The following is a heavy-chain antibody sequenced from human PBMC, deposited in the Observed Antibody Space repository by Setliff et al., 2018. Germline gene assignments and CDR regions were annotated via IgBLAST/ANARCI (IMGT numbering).Heavy chain of an antibody. CDR3: ARDGGLLQFLEWSRSYMDV. Sequence: GGSLRLSCAASGFTFGSYWMHWVRQAPGKGLVWVSRINSDGSSASYADSVKGRFTISRDNAKNTLYLQMNSLRAEDTAVYYCARDGGLLQFLEWSRSYMDVWGKGTAVTVSS. CDR1: GFTFGSYW. D-gene: IGHD3-3*01. CDR2: INSDGSSA. V-gene: IGHV3-74*01. J-gene: IGHJ6*03.